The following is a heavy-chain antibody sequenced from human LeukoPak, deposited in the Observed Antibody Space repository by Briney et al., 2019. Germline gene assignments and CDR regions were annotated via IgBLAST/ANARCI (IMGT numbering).Heavy chain of an antibody. CDR1: GFTFSSYG. J-gene: IGHJ6*02. Sequence: PGGSLRLSCAASGFTFSSYGMHWVRQAPGKGLEWVAVIWYDGSNKYYADSVKGRFTISRDNSKNTPYLQMNSLRAEDTAVYYCARGTIVVVPAAPVHGMDVWGQGTTVTVSS. V-gene: IGHV3-33*01. D-gene: IGHD2-2*01. CDR2: IWYDGSNK. CDR3: ARGTIVVVPAAPVHGMDV.